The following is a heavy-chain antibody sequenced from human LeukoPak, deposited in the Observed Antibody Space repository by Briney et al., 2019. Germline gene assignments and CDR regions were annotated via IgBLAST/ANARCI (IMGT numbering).Heavy chain of an antibody. CDR1: GGTFSSYA. V-gene: IGHV1-69*13. CDR3: ARVVAGLVLNWFDP. Sequence: SVKVSCKASGGTFSSYAISWVRQAPGQGLEWVGGIIPIFGTANYAQKFQGRVTITADESTSTAYMELSSVRSEDTAVYYCARVVAGLVLNWFDPWGQGTLVTVSS. CDR2: IIPIFGTA. D-gene: IGHD6-19*01. J-gene: IGHJ5*02.